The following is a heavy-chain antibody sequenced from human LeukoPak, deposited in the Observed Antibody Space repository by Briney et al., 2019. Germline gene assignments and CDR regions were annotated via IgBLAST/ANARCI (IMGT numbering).Heavy chain of an antibody. CDR3: ARVEGGIAAAANWFDP. D-gene: IGHD6-13*01. J-gene: IGHJ5*02. CDR1: GYTFTSYY. Sequence: ASVKVSCKASGYTFTSYYMHWVRQAPGQGLEWMGWINPNSGGTNYAQKFQGRVTMTRDTSISTAYMELSRLRSDDTAVYYCARVEGGIAAAANWFDPWGQGTLVTVSS. CDR2: INPNSGGT. V-gene: IGHV1-2*02.